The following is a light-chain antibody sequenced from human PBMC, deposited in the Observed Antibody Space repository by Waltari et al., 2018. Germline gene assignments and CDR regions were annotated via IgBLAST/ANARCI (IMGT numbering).Light chain of an antibody. J-gene: IGLJ1*01. CDR3: CSYAGSYTLYV. CDR2: DVS. CDR1: SSDVGGYHY. V-gene: IGLV2-11*02. Sequence: QSALTQPRAVSGSPGQSVTISCTGTSSDVGGYHYVSWYQQHPGKAPKIMIYDVSKRPSGVPDRFSGSKSGNTASLTISGLQAEDEADYYCCSYAGSYTLYVFGTGTKVTVL.